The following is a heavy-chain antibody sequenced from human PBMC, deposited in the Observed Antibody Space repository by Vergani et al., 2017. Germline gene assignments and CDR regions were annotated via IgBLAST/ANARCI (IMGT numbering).Heavy chain of an antibody. V-gene: IGHV3-7*01. CDR3: ARKYGGRVGWFDP. CDR2: IKQDGSEK. Sequence: EVQLVESGGGLVQPGGSLRLSCAASGFTFSSYWMSWVRQAPGKGLEWVANIKQDGSEKYDVDSVKGRFTIYRDNAKNSLYLQMNSLRAEDTAVYYCARKYGGRVGWFDPWGQGTLVTVSS. CDR1: GFTFSSYW. D-gene: IGHD4-23*01. J-gene: IGHJ5*02.